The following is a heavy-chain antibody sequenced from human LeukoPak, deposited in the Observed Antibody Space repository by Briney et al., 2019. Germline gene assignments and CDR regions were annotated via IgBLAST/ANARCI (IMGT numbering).Heavy chain of an antibody. Sequence: ASVKVSCKASGYTFTSYDINWVRQAPGQGLEWMGWMNPNSGNTGYAQKFQGRVTMTRNTSISTAYMELRSLRSEDTAVYYCARARITMVRGVIGYYYYYMDVWGKGTTVTVSS. CDR1: GYTFTSYD. CDR3: ARARITMVRGVIGYYYYYMDV. J-gene: IGHJ6*03. V-gene: IGHV1-8*01. CDR2: MNPNSGNT. D-gene: IGHD3-10*01.